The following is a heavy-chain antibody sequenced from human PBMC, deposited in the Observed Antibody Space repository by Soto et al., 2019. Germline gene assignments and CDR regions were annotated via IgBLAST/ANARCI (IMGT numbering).Heavy chain of an antibody. CDR1: GFTFSSYA. V-gene: IGHV3-30-3*01. Sequence: GGSLRLSCAASGFTFSSYAMHWVRQAPGKGLEWVAVISYDGSNKYYADSVKGRFTISRDNSKNTLYLQMNSLRAEDTAVYYCARDVAGARIGVYWGQGTLVTVSS. CDR2: ISYDGSNK. D-gene: IGHD1-26*01. J-gene: IGHJ4*02. CDR3: ARDVAGARIGVY.